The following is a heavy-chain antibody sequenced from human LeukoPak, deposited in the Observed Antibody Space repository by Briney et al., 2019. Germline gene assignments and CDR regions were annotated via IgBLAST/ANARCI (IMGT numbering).Heavy chain of an antibody. CDR1: GGSFSGYY. CDR3: ARVPVDTAMDLYYYYGMDV. D-gene: IGHD5-18*01. Sequence: KPSETLSLTCAVYGGSFSGYYWSWIRQPPGKGLEWIGYIYYSGSTNYNPSLKSRVTISVDTSKNQFSLKLSSVTAADPAVYYCARVPVDTAMDLYYYYGMDVWGQGTTVTVSS. V-gene: IGHV4-59*01. J-gene: IGHJ6*02. CDR2: IYYSGST.